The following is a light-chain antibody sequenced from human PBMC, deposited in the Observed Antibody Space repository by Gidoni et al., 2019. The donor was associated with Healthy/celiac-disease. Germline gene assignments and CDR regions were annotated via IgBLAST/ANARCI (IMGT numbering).Light chain of an antibody. CDR3: QQRSNWPT. CDR2: DAS. J-gene: IGKJ1*01. Sequence: EIVLPQSPATLSLSPGERATLSCRASQSVSSYLAWYQQKPGQAPRLLIYDASNRATGIPARCSGSGSGTDFTLTISSREPEDFAVYYWQQRSNWPTFXQXTKVEIK. CDR1: QSVSSY. V-gene: IGKV3-11*01.